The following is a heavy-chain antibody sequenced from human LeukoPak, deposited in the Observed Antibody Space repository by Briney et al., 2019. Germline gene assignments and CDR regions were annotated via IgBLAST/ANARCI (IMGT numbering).Heavy chain of an antibody. CDR2: TSAYNGNT. Sequence: GASVKVSRKASGYSFTSYGISWVRQAPGQGLEWMGWTSAYNGNTNYAQKLQGRVTMTTDTSTSTAYMELRSLRSDDTAVYYCARHSSDWEFDYWGQGTLVTVSS. D-gene: IGHD6-19*01. V-gene: IGHV1-18*01. J-gene: IGHJ4*02. CDR3: ARHSSDWEFDY. CDR1: GYSFTSYG.